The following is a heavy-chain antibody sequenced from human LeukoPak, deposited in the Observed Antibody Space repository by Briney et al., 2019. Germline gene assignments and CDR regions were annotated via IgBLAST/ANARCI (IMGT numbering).Heavy chain of an antibody. CDR1: GGSISSSNW. CDR2: IYHSGST. V-gene: IGHV4-4*02. D-gene: IGHD5-18*01. J-gene: IGHJ4*02. CDR3: ARTPISGNVDTAMGIFDH. Sequence: PSETLSLTCAVSGGSISSSNWWSWVRQPPGKGLEWIGEIYHSGSTNYNPSLKSRVTISVDKSKNQFSLKLSSVTAADTAVYYCARTPISGNVDTAMGIFDHWGQGTLVTVSS.